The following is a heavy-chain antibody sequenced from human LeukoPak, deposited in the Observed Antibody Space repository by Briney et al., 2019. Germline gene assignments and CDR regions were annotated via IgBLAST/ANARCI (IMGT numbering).Heavy chain of an antibody. Sequence: PSETLSLTCTVSGGSISSSSYYWGWIRQPPGKGLEWIGSIYYSGSTYYNPSLKSRVTISVDTSKNQFSLKLSSVTAADTAVYYCARQGSYYYYMYVWGKGTTVTISS. V-gene: IGHV4-39*01. CDR2: IYYSGST. D-gene: IGHD2-15*01. CDR3: ARQGSYYYYMYV. J-gene: IGHJ6*03. CDR1: GGSISSSSYY.